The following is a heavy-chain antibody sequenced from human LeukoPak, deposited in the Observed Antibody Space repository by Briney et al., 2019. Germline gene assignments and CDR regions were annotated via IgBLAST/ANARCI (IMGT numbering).Heavy chain of an antibody. V-gene: IGHV3-23*01. J-gene: IGHJ4*02. Sequence: GGSLRLSCVASGFTFSSYGMSWVRQAPGKGLEWVSTISGSGGSTYYADSVKGRFTISRDNSKNTLYLQMNSLRAEDTAVYYCAKGSSYGRSRSVYFEYWGQGTLVTVSS. CDR3: AKGSSYGRSRSVYFEY. CDR1: GFTFSSYG. CDR2: ISGSGGST. D-gene: IGHD5-18*01.